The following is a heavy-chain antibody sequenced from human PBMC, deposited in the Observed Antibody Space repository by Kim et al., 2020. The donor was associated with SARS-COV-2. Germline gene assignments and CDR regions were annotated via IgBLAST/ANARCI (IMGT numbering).Heavy chain of an antibody. V-gene: IGHV4-39*01. CDR3: AGILQMATMNYYYGMDV. Sequence: SETLSLTCTVSGGSISSSSYYWGWIRQPPGKGLEWIGSIYYSGSTYYNPSLKSRVTISVDTSKNQFSLKLSSVTAADTAVYYCAGILQMATMNYYYGMDVWGQGTTVTVSS. CDR1: GGSISSSSYY. D-gene: IGHD5-12*01. J-gene: IGHJ6*02. CDR2: IYYSGST.